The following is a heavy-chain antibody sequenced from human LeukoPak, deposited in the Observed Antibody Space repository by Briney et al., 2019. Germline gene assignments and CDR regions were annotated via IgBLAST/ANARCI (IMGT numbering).Heavy chain of an antibody. CDR1: GFTFSSYG. CDR3: ARAPLLWFGEFDY. V-gene: IGHV3-33*01. CDR2: IWYDGSNK. Sequence: GGSLRLSCAASGFTFSSYGMHWVRQAPGKGLEWVAVIWYDGSNKYYADSVKGRFTISRDNSKNTLYLQMNSLRAEDTAVYYCARAPLLWFGEFDYWGQGTLVTVSS. J-gene: IGHJ4*02. D-gene: IGHD3-10*01.